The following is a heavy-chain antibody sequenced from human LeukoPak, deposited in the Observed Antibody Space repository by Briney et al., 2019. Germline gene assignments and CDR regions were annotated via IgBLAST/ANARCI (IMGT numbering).Heavy chain of an antibody. CDR1: GFTFGSYA. CDR3: AKRSSRGGAVAGPGYFDY. J-gene: IGHJ4*02. CDR2: ISYDGSNK. Sequence: PGGSLRLSCAASGFTFGSYAMHWVRQAPGKGLEWVAVISYDGSNKYYADSVKGRFTISRDNSKNTLYLQMNSLRAEDTAVYYCAKRSSRGGAVAGPGYFDYWGQGTRVTVSS. V-gene: IGHV3-30*18. D-gene: IGHD6-19*01.